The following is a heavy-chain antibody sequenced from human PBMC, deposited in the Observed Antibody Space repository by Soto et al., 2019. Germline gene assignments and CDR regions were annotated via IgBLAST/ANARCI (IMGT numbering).Heavy chain of an antibody. D-gene: IGHD1-1*01. CDR1: GGSISSYY. J-gene: IGHJ4*02. CDR3: ARLPSVDNWNDY. Sequence: SETLSLTCTVSGGSISSYYWSWIRQPPGKGLEWIGYIYYSGSTNYNPSLKSRVTISVDTSKNQFSLKLSSVTAADTAVYYCARLPSVDNWNDYWGQGTLVTVSS. V-gene: IGHV4-59*08. CDR2: IYYSGST.